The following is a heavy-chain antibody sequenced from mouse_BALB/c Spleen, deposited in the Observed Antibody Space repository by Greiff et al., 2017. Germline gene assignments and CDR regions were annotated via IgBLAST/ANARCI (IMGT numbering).Heavy chain of an antibody. CDR3: ATYGNPAWFAY. CDR1: GFSLTSYG. J-gene: IGHJ3*01. V-gene: IGHV2-6-4*01. Sequence: VNVVESGPGLVAPSQSLSITCAVSGFSLTSYGVHWVRQPPGKGLEWLGLLWGGGSTDYNSALKSRLSISKDNSKSQVFLKMNSLQTDDTAMYYCATYGNPAWFAYWGQGTLVTVSA. CDR2: LWGGGST. D-gene: IGHD2-1*01.